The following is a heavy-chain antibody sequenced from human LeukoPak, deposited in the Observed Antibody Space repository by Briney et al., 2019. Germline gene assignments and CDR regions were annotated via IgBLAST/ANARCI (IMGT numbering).Heavy chain of an antibody. CDR2: IRYDGSNK. CDR1: GFTFSSYG. Sequence: PGGSLRLSCAASGFTFSSYGMHWVRQAPGKWLEWVAFIRYDGSNKHYADSVKGRFTISRDNSKNTLYLQMNSLRAEDTAVYYCAKEARKGPQWELPELDYWSQGTLVTVSS. D-gene: IGHD1-26*01. V-gene: IGHV3-30*02. J-gene: IGHJ4*02. CDR3: AKEARKGPQWELPELDY.